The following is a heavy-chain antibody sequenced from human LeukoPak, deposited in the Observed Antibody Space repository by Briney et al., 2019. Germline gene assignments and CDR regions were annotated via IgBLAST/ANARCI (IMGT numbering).Heavy chain of an antibody. CDR3: AKDSMIVVVYYFDY. CDR2: ISGSGGSI. Sequence: PGESLKISCAASGFTFSSYAMSWVRQAPGKGLEWVSAISGSGGSIYYADSVKGRFTISRDNSKNTLYLQMNSLRAEDTAVYYCAKDSMIVVVYYFDYWGQGTLVTVSS. V-gene: IGHV3-23*01. D-gene: IGHD3-22*01. J-gene: IGHJ4*02. CDR1: GFTFSSYA.